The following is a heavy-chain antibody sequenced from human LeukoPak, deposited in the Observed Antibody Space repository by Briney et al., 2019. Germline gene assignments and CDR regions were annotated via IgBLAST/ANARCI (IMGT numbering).Heavy chain of an antibody. CDR2: GSTPGGGT. CDR3: ARDLARGAFDY. J-gene: IGHJ4*02. CDR1: GFTFSNHG. Sequence: PAESLRLSCAASGFTFSNHGMNWVRQAPGNGMAWLSGGSTPGGGTDYSDSVKVRFTISRDDSKTTLSLQMNSLRVEDTAVYYCARDLARGAFDYWGQGTLVTVSS. V-gene: IGHV3-23*01. D-gene: IGHD3-10*01.